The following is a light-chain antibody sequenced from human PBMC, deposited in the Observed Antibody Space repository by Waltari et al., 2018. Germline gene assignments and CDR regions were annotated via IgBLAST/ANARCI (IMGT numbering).Light chain of an antibody. Sequence: NFMLTQPHSVSESPGTTVTISCTRSSGSIASNSVQWYRQRPGTSPTTVVYAYNQRPSGVPDRFSVSIDSSSNAASLTISGLKTEDEADYYCQSYDSSSVVFGGGTKLTVL. CDR3: QSYDSSSVV. CDR2: AYN. V-gene: IGLV6-57*01. J-gene: IGLJ2*01. CDR1: SGSIASNS.